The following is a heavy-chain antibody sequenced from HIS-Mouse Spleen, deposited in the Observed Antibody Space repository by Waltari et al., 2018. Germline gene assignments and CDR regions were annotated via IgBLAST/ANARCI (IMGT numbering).Heavy chain of an antibody. V-gene: IGHV4-39*07. Sequence: QLQLQESGPGLVKPSETLSLTCTVPGGSISRRSYYWGWIRQPPGKGLEWIGSIYSSGSTYYNPSLKSRVTISVDTSKNQFSLKLSSVTAADTAVYYCAREIQYSSSWYDWYFDLWGRGTLVTVSS. J-gene: IGHJ2*01. D-gene: IGHD6-13*01. CDR3: AREIQYSSSWYDWYFDL. CDR1: GGSISRRSYY. CDR2: IYSSGST.